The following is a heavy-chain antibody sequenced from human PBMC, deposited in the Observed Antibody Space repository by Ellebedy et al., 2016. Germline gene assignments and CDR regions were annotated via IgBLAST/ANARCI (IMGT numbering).Heavy chain of an antibody. CDR1: GFTFKKYS. J-gene: IGHJ4*02. CDR2: ISLTGTI. D-gene: IGHD2-15*01. CDR3: ARSVGPLDY. Sequence: GESLKISCAASGFTFKKYSMNWVRQAPGKGLEWVSYISLTGTIYYADSVKGRITISRDTDKNSLFLQVNSLRDEDTAVYYCARSVGPLDYWGQGTLVTVSS. V-gene: IGHV3-48*02.